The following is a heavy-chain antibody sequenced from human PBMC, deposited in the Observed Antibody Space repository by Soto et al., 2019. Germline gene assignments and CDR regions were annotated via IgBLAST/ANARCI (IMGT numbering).Heavy chain of an antibody. Sequence: SETLSFTCAVSGGSFTSNNWWTWVRQPPGQGLEWIGEIYRTGSTNYNPSLKSRVTISLDKSENQFSLKVTSLTAADTAVYYCASRDPGTSVDYWGQGTLVTVSS. D-gene: IGHD1-7*01. CDR3: ASRDPGTSVDY. CDR2: IYRTGST. J-gene: IGHJ4*02. V-gene: IGHV4-4*02. CDR1: GGSFTSNNW.